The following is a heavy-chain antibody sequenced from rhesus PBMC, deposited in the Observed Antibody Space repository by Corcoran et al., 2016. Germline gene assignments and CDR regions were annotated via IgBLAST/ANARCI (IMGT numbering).Heavy chain of an antibody. CDR3: ARGPMGGAGY. J-gene: IGHJ4*01. Sequence: QVHLQESGPGLVKPSETLVLTCAVPGDSISGTYWSWTRQAPGKGLEWIGRIFDGGKKTYYNPSLKSRVTISMDTSKNQFFLILNSVTAADTAVYYCARGPMGGAGYWGQGVLVTVSS. CDR1: GDSISGTY. V-gene: IGHV4S2*01. D-gene: IGHD3-34*01. CDR2: IFDGGKKT.